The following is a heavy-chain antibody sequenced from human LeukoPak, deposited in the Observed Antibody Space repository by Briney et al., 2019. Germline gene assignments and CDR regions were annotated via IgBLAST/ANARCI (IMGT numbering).Heavy chain of an antibody. CDR1: GFTFSSHW. V-gene: IGHV3-74*01. J-gene: IGHJ5*02. CDR2: INSDGSST. CDR3: ARQGYCSDGSCSGLYNWFDP. D-gene: IGHD2-15*01. Sequence: PGGSLRLSCAASGFTFSSHWMHWVRQAPGEGLVWVSRINSDGSSTSYADSVKGRFTISRDNAKNTLYLQMNSLRAEDTAVYYCARQGYCSDGSCSGLYNWFDPWGQGTLVSVSS.